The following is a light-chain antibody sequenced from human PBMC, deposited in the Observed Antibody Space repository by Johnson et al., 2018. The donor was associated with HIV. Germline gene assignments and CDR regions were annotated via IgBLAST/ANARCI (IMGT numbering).Light chain of an antibody. CDR2: DNN. CDR1: TSNIGNNY. CDR3: GTWDSSLSSYV. J-gene: IGLJ1*01. Sequence: HSVLTQPPSVSAAPGQKVTISCSGSTSNIGNNYVSWYQQFPGTAPKLLIYDNNKRPSGIPDRFSGSKSGTSATLGITGLQTGDEADYYCGTWDSSLSSYVVGTGTNVTV. V-gene: IGLV1-51*01.